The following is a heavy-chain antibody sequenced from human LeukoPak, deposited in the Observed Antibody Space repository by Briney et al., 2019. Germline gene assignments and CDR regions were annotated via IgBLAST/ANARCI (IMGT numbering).Heavy chain of an antibody. Sequence: GGSLRLSCAASGFTFSSYSMNWVRQAPGKGLEWVSSISSSSSYIYYADSVKGRFTISRDNSKNTLCLQMNSLRAEDTAVYYCAKEIWPTVTTPGHTHFDYWGQGTRVTVSS. J-gene: IGHJ4*02. D-gene: IGHD4-17*01. CDR2: ISSSSSYI. CDR1: GFTFSSYS. CDR3: AKEIWPTVTTPGHTHFDY. V-gene: IGHV3-21*01.